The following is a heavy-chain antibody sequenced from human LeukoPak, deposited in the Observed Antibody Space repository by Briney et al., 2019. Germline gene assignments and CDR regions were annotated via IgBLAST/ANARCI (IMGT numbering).Heavy chain of an antibody. Sequence: ASVKVSYKASGYTFNNYGITWVRQAPRQRLKWMGWISVYNGNANYVQKLQGRLAMTTDKSTSTAYMELSSLRSEDTAVYYCARERGSGWYNYWGQGTLVTVSP. V-gene: IGHV1-18*01. J-gene: IGHJ4*02. CDR1: GYTFNNYG. D-gene: IGHD6-19*01. CDR2: ISVYNGNA. CDR3: ARERGSGWYNY.